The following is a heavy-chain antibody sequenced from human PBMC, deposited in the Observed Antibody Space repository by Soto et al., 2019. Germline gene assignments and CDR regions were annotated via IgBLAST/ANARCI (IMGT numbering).Heavy chain of an antibody. D-gene: IGHD3-22*01. CDR3: ARVHYHDSSGYYEIDY. CDR2: ISYDGNNK. CDR1: GFTFSDYA. V-gene: IGHV3-30-3*01. Sequence: GGSLRLSCVVSGFTFSDYALHWVRQAPSMGLEWVSLISYDGNNKYYADSVKGRFTISRDNSRSTMYLQMNSLRADDTAVYYCARVHYHDSSGYYEIDYWGQGTLVTVSS. J-gene: IGHJ4*02.